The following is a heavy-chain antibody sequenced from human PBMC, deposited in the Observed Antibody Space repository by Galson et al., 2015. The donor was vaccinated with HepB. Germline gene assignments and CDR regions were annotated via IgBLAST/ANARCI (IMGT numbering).Heavy chain of an antibody. Sequence: CAISGDSVSSNSAAWNWIRQSPSRGLEWLGRTYYGSKWYNDYAVSVKSRIAINPDTSKNQFSLQLNSVTPEDTAVYYCARGGRAYYGSGSARLAFDIWGQGTMVTVSS. CDR2: TYYGSKWYN. CDR3: ARGGRAYYGSGSARLAFDI. J-gene: IGHJ3*02. V-gene: IGHV6-1*01. D-gene: IGHD3-10*01. CDR1: GDSVSSNSAA.